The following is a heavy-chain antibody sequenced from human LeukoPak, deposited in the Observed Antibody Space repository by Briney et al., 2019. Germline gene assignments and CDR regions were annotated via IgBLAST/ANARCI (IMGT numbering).Heavy chain of an antibody. CDR2: VKQDGSDK. CDR1: GFSFSTYW. J-gene: IGHJ3*02. D-gene: IGHD1-26*01. CDR3: ASGPRWVGAAWAHSFDI. V-gene: IGHV3-7*01. Sequence: GGSLRLSCLDYGFSFSTYWMSWVRQAPGKGLEWVANVKQDGSDKYYADSVKGRFTISRDNAKNSLYLQMNSLRAEDTAVYFCASGPRWVGAAWAHSFDIWGQGTTVTVSS.